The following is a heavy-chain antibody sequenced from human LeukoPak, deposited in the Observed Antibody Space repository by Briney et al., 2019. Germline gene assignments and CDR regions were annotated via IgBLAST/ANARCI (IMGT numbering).Heavy chain of an antibody. D-gene: IGHD2-2*01. V-gene: IGHV1-69*05. Sequence: ASVKVSCKASGGTFRTFAVTWVRQAPGQGLEWMGRINPLFGTTDYAQKFQGRVTITTDESKNTAYLELNSLRRGETAVYYCARARTEVVPDALGIWGQGTLVTVSS. CDR1: GGTFRTFA. CDR2: INPLFGTT. CDR3: ARARTEVVPDALGI. J-gene: IGHJ4*02.